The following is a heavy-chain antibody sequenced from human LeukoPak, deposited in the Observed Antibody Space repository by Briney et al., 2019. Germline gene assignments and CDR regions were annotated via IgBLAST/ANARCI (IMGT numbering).Heavy chain of an antibody. CDR3: AKLGRGGYCSGGSFLNGFDY. D-gene: IGHD2-15*01. CDR2: IYPGDSDT. V-gene: IGHV5-51*01. J-gene: IGHJ4*02. CDR1: GYSFTSYW. Sequence: GESLKISCKGSGYSFTSYWIGWVRQMPGKGLEWMGIIYPGDSDTRYSPSFQGQVTISADKSISTAYLQWSSLKASDTAMYYCAKLGRGGYCSGGSFLNGFDYWGQGTLVTVSS.